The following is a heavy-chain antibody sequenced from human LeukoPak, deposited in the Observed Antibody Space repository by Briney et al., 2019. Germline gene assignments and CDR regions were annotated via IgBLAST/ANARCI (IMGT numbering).Heavy chain of an antibody. V-gene: IGHV1-18*01. CDR1: GYTFTTYS. CDR3: ARGYSSGRDYYFVY. D-gene: IGHD6-19*01. CDR2: IRGCRGNT. Sequence: ASVKVSCKAPGYTFTTYSVNWVRQAPGQGLEWIGWIRGCRGNTYYAQKLQGRVTMTTDTSTSTAYMELRSLRSDDTAIYYCARGYSSGRDYYFVYWGQGTLVTVSS. J-gene: IGHJ4*02.